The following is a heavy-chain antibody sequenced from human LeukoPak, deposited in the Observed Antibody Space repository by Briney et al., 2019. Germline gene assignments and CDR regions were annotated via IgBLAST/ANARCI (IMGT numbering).Heavy chain of an antibody. CDR1: GYTFTSYG. CDR3: ARLEFARTHYFDY. J-gene: IGHJ4*02. CDR2: ISVYNGNT. V-gene: IGHV1-18*01. Sequence: ASVKVSCKASGYTFTSYGISWVRQAPGQGLEWMGWISVYNGNTNYAQKLQGRVTMTTDTSTSTAYMDLRSLGSDDTAVYYCARLEFARTHYFDYWGQGTLVTVSS. D-gene: IGHD2-21*01.